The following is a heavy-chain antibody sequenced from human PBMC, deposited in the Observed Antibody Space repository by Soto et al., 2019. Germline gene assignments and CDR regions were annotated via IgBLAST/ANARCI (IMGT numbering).Heavy chain of an antibody. J-gene: IGHJ6*02. CDR1: GGTFRNAA. CDR3: TSAKHRAQLGEDYYDIMDV. V-gene: IGHV1-69*12. D-gene: IGHD3-3*02. CDR2: IMPIFRTA. Sequence: QVQVVQSGAEVKKPGSSVKVSCKTSGGTFRNAAISWVRQAPGQGLEWMGGIMPIFRTADYAQKFQGRVTITADESTTAAYGELNSFRSEDTALYYCTSAKHRAQLGEDYYDIMDVWGQGTTVTV.